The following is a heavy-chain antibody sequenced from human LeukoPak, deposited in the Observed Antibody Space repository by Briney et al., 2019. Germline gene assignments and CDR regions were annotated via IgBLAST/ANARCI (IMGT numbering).Heavy chain of an antibody. CDR3: ARGRLSAGYSSGWVFEY. CDR1: GGSISSYY. Sequence: SETLSLTCTVSGGSISSYYWSWIRQPPGKGLEWIGYTYYSGSTNYNPSLKSRVTISVDTSKNQFSLKLSSVTAADTAVYYCARGRLSAGYSSGWVFEYWGQGTLVTVSS. J-gene: IGHJ4*02. CDR2: TYYSGST. D-gene: IGHD6-19*01. V-gene: IGHV4-59*01.